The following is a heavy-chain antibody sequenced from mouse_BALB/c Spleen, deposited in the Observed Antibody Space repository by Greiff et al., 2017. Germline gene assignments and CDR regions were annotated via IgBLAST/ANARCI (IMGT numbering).Heavy chain of an antibody. D-gene: IGHD2-3*01. CDR2: ISSGGST. Sequence: EVQRVESGGGLVKPGGSLKLSCAASGFTFSSYAMSWVRQTPEKRLEWVASISSGGSTYYPDSVKGRFTISRDNARNILYLQMSSLRSEDTAMYYCARDDGYPYYFDYWGQGTTLTVSS. J-gene: IGHJ2*01. CDR3: ARDDGYPYYFDY. CDR1: GFTFSSYA. V-gene: IGHV5-6-5*01.